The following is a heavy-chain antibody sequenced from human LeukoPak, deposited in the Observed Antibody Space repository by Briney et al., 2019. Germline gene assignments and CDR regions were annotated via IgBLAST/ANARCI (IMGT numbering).Heavy chain of an antibody. CDR3: ARGRGILTGSYQDY. V-gene: IGHV3-30*04. Sequence: GGSLRLSYAASGFTFSSYAIHGVRQAPAKGLEWVAVISYDGSNIFYADSVKGRFTISRDNAKNTLYLQMNSLRAEDTAVYYCARGRGILTGSYQDYWGQGTLVTVSS. J-gene: IGHJ4*02. D-gene: IGHD3-9*01. CDR2: ISYDGSNI. CDR1: GFTFSSYA.